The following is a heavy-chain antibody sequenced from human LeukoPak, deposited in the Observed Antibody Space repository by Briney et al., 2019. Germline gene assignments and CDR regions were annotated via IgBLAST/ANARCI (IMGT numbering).Heavy chain of an antibody. J-gene: IGHJ4*02. V-gene: IGHV3-7*01. Sequence: GALRLSCAASGFIFSNYWVNWVRQAPGKGLEWVANIKEGGSAKYYVDSVRGRFTISRDDAKNSLYLQMNNLRGEDTAVYYCAKARGAQWLVSPFDYWGQGTLVTVSS. D-gene: IGHD6-19*01. CDR2: IKEGGSAK. CDR1: GFIFSNYW. CDR3: AKARGAQWLVSPFDY.